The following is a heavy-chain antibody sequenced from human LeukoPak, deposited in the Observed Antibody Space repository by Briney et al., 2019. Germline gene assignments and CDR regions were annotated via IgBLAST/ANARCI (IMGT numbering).Heavy chain of an antibody. Sequence: TGGSLRLSCAASGFTFSSYARSWVRQAPGKGLEWVAAISGSGGSTYYADSVKGGFTISTHNPKTTLYLKMHSLRAEDPPLYHCAKGSVEADYGYDYWGRGTLVTVSS. CDR3: AKGSVEADYGYDY. CDR2: ISGSGGST. D-gene: IGHD4-17*01. J-gene: IGHJ4*02. CDR1: GFTFSSYA. V-gene: IGHV3-23*01.